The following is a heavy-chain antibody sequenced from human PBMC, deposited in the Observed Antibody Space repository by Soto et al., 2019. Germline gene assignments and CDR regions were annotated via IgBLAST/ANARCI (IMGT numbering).Heavy chain of an antibody. V-gene: IGHV3-53*01. D-gene: IGHD3-22*01. CDR2: IYSGGST. CDR1: GFTVSSNY. CDR3: ARGYDSSGYYNYGMDV. Sequence: EVPLVESGGGLIQPGGSLRLSCAASGFTVSSNYMSWVRQAPGKGLEWVSVIYSGGSTYYADSVKGRFTISRDNSKNTLYLQMNSLRAEDTAVYYCARGYDSSGYYNYGMDVWGQGTTVTVSS. J-gene: IGHJ6*02.